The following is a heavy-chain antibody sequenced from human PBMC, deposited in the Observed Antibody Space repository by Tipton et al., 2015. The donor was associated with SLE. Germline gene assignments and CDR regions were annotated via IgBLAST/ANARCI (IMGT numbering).Heavy chain of an antibody. Sequence: TLSLTCTVSGHSISNGNYYWSCIRQLPGKGLEWIGYIYLSGLTSYNPSLNNRVSISVDTSNSQFSLKLSSVTAADTAIYYCASVDDTVTTHFEHWGQGTLVTVSS. V-gene: IGHV4-31*03. CDR1: GHSISNGNYY. CDR3: ASVDDTVTTHFEH. D-gene: IGHD4-17*01. CDR2: IYLSGLT. J-gene: IGHJ4*02.